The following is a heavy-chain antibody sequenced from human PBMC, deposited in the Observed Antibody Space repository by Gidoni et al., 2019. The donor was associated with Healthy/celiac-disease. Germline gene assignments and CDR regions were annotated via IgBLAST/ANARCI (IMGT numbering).Heavy chain of an antibody. V-gene: IGHV1-69*01. CDR1: GGTFSSYA. Sequence: QVQLVQSGAEVKKPGSSVKVSCKASGGTFSSYAISWVRQAPGQGLEWMGGIIPIFGTENYAQKFQGRVTITADESTSTAYMELSSLRSEDTAVYYCARGPSYYYDSSGYGYFDYWGQGTLVTVSS. CDR3: ARGPSYYYDSSGYGYFDY. CDR2: IIPIFGTE. J-gene: IGHJ4*02. D-gene: IGHD3-22*01.